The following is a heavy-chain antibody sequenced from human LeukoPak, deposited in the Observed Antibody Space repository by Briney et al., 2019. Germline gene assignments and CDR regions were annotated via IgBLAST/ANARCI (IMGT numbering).Heavy chain of an antibody. Sequence: SETLSLTCTAAGGSISSYYWSLIRQPPGKGLVWTGYIYYSGSTNYNPSLRSRVTISVDTSKNQFFLDLRSMTAADTAVYYCAGGPNSQDSSGNTPSPTYAMDVWGQGTTVTVSS. J-gene: IGHJ6*02. CDR1: GGSISSYY. D-gene: IGHD3-22*01. V-gene: IGHV4-59*01. CDR2: IYYSGST. CDR3: AGGPNSQDSSGNTPSPTYAMDV.